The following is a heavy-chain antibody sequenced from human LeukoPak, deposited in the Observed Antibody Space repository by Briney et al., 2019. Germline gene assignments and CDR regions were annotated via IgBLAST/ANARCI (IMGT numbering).Heavy chain of an antibody. J-gene: IGHJ4*02. Sequence: GGSLRLSCTGSNFTYNNAWMNWVRQAPGKGLEWVGRIRSKTDGGTTDYAAPVKGRFTISRDDSGNTLSLQMNSLKIEDTGVYYCSTGGSSYEGFDYWGQGALVTVSS. CDR1: NFTYNNAW. D-gene: IGHD1-26*01. CDR3: STGGSSYEGFDY. V-gene: IGHV3-15*07. CDR2: IRSKTDGGTT.